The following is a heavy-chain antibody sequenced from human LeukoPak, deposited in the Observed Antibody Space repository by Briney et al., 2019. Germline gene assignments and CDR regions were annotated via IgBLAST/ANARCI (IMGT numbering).Heavy chain of an antibody. D-gene: IGHD3-3*01. V-gene: IGHV4-34*01. J-gene: IGHJ5*02. Sequence: PSETLSLACAVYGGSFSGYYWSWIRQPPGKGLDWIGEINHSGSTNYNPSLKSRVTISVDTSKNQFSLKLSSVTAADTAVYYCARGSPLYFWSGYYPLYWFDPWGQGTLVTVSS. CDR3: ARGSPLYFWSGYYPLYWFDP. CDR1: GGSFSGYY. CDR2: INHSGST.